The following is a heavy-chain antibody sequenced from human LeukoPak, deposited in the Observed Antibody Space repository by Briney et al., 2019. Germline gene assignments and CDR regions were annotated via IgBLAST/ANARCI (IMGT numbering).Heavy chain of an antibody. J-gene: IGHJ4*02. Sequence: PGGSLRLSCAASGFTFSSYSMNWVGQAPGKGLEWLSYISSSSSTIYYADSVKGRFTISRDDAKNSLYLQMNSLRDEDTAVYYCAREAPGAHNHFDYWGQGTLVTVSS. CDR3: AREAPGAHNHFDY. CDR2: ISSSSSTI. CDR1: GFTFSSYS. V-gene: IGHV3-48*02. D-gene: IGHD1-26*01.